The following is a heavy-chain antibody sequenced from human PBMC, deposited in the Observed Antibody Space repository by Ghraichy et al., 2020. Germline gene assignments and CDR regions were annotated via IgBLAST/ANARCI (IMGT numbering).Heavy chain of an antibody. J-gene: IGHJ4*02. CDR2: ISSRSSII. D-gene: IGHD3-3*01. CDR3: ARDGVGTYDFDY. CDR1: GFPFGTYG. V-gene: IGHV3-48*02. Sequence: LTCAASGFPFGTYGMNWVRQAPGKGLEWLSYISSRSSIINYADSVKGRFTISRDNAKDSLYLQMNSLRDEDTAVYYCARDGVGTYDFDYWGQGTLLTVSS.